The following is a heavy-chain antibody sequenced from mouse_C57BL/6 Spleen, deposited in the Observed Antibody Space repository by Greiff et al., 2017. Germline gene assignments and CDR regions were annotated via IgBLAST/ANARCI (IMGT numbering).Heavy chain of an antibody. D-gene: IGHD1-1*01. Sequence: QVHVKQPGAELVKPGASVKMSCKASGYTFTSYWITWVKQRPGQGLEWIGDIYPGSGSTNYNEKFKSKATLTVDTSSSTAYMQLSSLTSEDSAVYFCARAGTVYFNCWGPGTTLTISS. V-gene: IGHV1-55*01. CDR2: IYPGSGST. CDR3: ARAGTVYFNC. J-gene: IGHJ2*01. CDR1: GYTFTSYW.